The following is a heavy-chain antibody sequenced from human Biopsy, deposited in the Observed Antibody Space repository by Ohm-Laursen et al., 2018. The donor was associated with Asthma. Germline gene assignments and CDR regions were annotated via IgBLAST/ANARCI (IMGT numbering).Heavy chain of an antibody. V-gene: IGHV4-30-2*01. CDR3: ARAQAAQYYYGMDV. CDR2: ISHSGST. Sequence: SETLSLTWAVSGGSISSGGYWTWIRQPPGKGLEWIGYISHSGSTYFNPSLKSRVTISLDRTRSQFSLKLSSVTAADTALYYCARAQAAQYYYGMDVWGQGTTVSVSS. D-gene: IGHD6-6*01. CDR1: GGSISSGGY. J-gene: IGHJ6*02.